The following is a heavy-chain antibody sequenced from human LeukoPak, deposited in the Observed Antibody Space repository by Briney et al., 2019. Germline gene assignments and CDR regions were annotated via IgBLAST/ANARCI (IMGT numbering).Heavy chain of an antibody. CDR2: IYYSGST. D-gene: IGHD1-26*01. V-gene: IGHV4-39*02. CDR1: GASISSSSYY. J-gene: IGHJ4*02. CDR3: ARRAKNAYCFDY. Sequence: SETLSLTCTVSGASISSSSYYWGWIRQSPGKGLEWIGSIYYSGSTYFNPSLKSRVTMSVDTSKNHFSLKLTSVTAADTAVYYCARRAKNAYCFDYWGQGTLVTVSS.